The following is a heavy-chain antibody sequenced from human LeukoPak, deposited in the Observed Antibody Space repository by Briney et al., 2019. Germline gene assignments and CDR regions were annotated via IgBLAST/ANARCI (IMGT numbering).Heavy chain of an antibody. J-gene: IGHJ4*02. D-gene: IGHD3-10*01. CDR1: GGTFSSSA. V-gene: IGHV1-69*13. CDR3: ARVWRAMVRGVRAPFDY. Sequence: ASVKVSCKASGGTFSSSAISWVRQAPGQGLEWMGGIIPIFGTADYAQKFQGRVTITADESTNTAYMELSSLRSEDTAVYYCARVWRAMVRGVRAPFDYWGQGTLVTVSS. CDR2: IIPIFGTA.